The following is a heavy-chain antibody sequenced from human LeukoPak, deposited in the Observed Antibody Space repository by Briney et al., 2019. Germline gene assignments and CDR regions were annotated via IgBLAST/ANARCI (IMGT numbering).Heavy chain of an antibody. CDR3: AKDATPYGSGRHYFDY. CDR1: GFTFSSYA. Sequence: PGGSLRLSCAASGFTFSSYAMSWVRQAPGKGLEWVSAISGSGGSTYYADSVKGRFTITRDNSKNTLYLQMNSQRAEDTAVYYCAKDATPYGSGRHYFDYWGQGTLVTVSS. D-gene: IGHD3-10*01. J-gene: IGHJ4*02. CDR2: ISGSGGST. V-gene: IGHV3-23*01.